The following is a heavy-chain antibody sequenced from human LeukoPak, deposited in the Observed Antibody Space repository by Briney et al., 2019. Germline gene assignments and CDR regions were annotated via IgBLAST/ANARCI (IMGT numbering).Heavy chain of an antibody. CDR1: GYTFTSFD. D-gene: IGHD2/OR15-2a*01. V-gene: IGHV1-18*03. CDR2: ISVYNGDT. J-gene: IGHJ4*02. CDR3: ARASRGVNICDS. Sequence: GASVKVSCKASGYTFTSFDISWVRQAPGQGLEWMGWISVYNGDTNYAQKLQDRVTMTTDTSTSTAYMELRSLRSDDMAVYYCARASRGVNICDSWGQGTLVTVSS.